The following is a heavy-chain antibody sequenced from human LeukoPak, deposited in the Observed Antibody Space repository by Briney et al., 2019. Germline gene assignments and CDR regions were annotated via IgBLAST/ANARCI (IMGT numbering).Heavy chain of an antibody. CDR3: ARAGNCSSTSCSLDH. CDR2: INHSGST. CDR1: GGSFSGYY. D-gene: IGHD2-2*01. Sequence: SETLSLTCAVYGGSFSGYYWSWIRQPPGKGLEWIGEINHSGSTSYNPSLKSRVTISVDTSKNQFSLKLSSVTAADTAVYYCARAGNCSSTSCSLDHWGQGTLVTVSS. J-gene: IGHJ4*02. V-gene: IGHV4-34*01.